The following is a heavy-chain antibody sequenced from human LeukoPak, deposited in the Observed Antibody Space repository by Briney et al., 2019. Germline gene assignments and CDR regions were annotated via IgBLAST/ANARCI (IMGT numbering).Heavy chain of an antibody. J-gene: IGHJ5*02. CDR1: GYTFTSYA. Sequence: ASVKVSCKASGYTFTSYAMHWVRQAPGQRLEWMGWINAGNGNTKYSQKFQGRVTITRDTSASTAYMELSSLRSEDTAVYYCARDWGSLYYYGSGSENWFDPWGQGTLVTVSS. CDR3: ARDWGSLYYYGSGSENWFDP. CDR2: INAGNGNT. D-gene: IGHD3-10*01. V-gene: IGHV1-3*01.